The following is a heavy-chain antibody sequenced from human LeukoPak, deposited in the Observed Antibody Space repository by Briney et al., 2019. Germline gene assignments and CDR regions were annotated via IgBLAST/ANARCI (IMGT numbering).Heavy chain of an antibody. CDR3: ARVTTGSSSLFDY. Sequence: PSETLSLTCTVSGGSISSYYWSWIRQPPGKGLEWIGYIYYSGSTNYNPSLKSRVIITVDTSKNQFSLKLNSVTAADTAVYYCARVTTGSSSLFDYWGQGTLLTVSS. D-gene: IGHD6-6*01. J-gene: IGHJ4*02. V-gene: IGHV4-59*08. CDR1: GGSISSYY. CDR2: IYYSGST.